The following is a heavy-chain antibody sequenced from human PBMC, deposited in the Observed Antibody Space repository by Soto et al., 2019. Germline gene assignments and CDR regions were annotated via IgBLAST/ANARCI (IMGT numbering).Heavy chain of an antibody. Sequence: QVQLVQSGAEVKKPGASVKVSCKASGNTFTSYDINWVRQATGQGLEWMGWLNPNSGNTGYAQKFQGRVTMTRNTSIRTAYMELSSLRSEDTDVYYCARSTNDYGDRHWGQGTMVTVSS. CDR1: GNTFTSYD. V-gene: IGHV1-8*01. J-gene: IGHJ4*02. CDR3: ARSTNDYGDRH. CDR2: LNPNSGNT. D-gene: IGHD4-17*01.